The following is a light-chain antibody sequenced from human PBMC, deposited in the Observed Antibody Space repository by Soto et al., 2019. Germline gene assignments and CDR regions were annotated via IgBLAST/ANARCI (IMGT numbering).Light chain of an antibody. CDR1: GGHSSYI. CDR3: ETWDSNTAV. V-gene: IGLV4-60*02. J-gene: IGLJ7*01. Sequence: QPVLTQSSSASASLGSSVKLTCTLSGGHSSYIIAWHQQQPGKAPRYLMKLEGSGSYNKGSGVPDRFSGSSSGADRYLTISNLQFEDEADYYCETWDSNTAVFGGGTQLTVL. CDR2: LEGSGSY.